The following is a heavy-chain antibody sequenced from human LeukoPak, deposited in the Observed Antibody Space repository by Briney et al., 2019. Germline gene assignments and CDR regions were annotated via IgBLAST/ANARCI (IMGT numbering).Heavy chain of an antibody. J-gene: IGHJ4*02. CDR1: GFTFSSYA. CDR2: ISGSGGST. D-gene: IGHD2-2*02. CDR3: AKDRRRYCSSTSCYTLDY. V-gene: IGHV3-23*01. Sequence: GGSLRLSCAASGFTFSSYAMSWVRQAPGKGLEWVSAISGSGGSTYYADSVKGRFTISRDNSKNTLYLQMNSLRAEDTAVYYCAKDRRRYCSSTSCYTLDYWGQGTLVTVSS.